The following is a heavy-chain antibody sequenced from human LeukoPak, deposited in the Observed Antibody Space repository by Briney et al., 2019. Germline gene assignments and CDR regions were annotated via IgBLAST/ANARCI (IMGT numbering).Heavy chain of an antibody. CDR2: ISGSGVST. CDR1: GFIFSSYA. J-gene: IGHJ4*02. Sequence: RTGGSLRLSCAASGFIFSSYALSWVRQAPGKGLEWVSAISGSGVSTYYADSVKGRFTISRDSSKNTLYLQMNSLRAEDTAIYNCAKESGHIVVDWGQGTLVTVSS. D-gene: IGHD3-22*01. V-gene: IGHV3-23*01. CDR3: AKESGHIVVD.